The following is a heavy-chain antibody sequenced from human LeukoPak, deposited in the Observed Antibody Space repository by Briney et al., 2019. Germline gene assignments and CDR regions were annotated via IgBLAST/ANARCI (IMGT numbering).Heavy chain of an antibody. Sequence: GGSLRLSCAASGFTFSSYEMNWVRQAPGKGLEWVSYISSSGSTIYYADSVKGRFTISRDNAKNSLYLQMNSLRAEDTAVYYCARGYSYGYRINGFDPWGQGTLVTVSS. CDR1: GFTFSSYE. CDR2: ISSSGSTI. J-gene: IGHJ5*02. CDR3: ARGYSYGYRINGFDP. V-gene: IGHV3-48*03. D-gene: IGHD5-18*01.